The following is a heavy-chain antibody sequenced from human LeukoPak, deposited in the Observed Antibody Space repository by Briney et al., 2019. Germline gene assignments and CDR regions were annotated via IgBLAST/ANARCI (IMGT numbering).Heavy chain of an antibody. J-gene: IGHJ6*02. CDR3: ASPSAAAGTRANYYYYGMDV. Sequence: GGSLRLSCAASGFTFSSYAMHWVRQAPGKGLEWVAVISYDGSNKYYADSVKGRFTISRDNSKNTLYLQMNSLRAEDTAVYYCASPSAAAGTRANYYYYGMDVWGQGTTVTVSS. CDR2: ISYDGSNK. V-gene: IGHV3-30-3*01. CDR1: GFTFSSYA. D-gene: IGHD6-13*01.